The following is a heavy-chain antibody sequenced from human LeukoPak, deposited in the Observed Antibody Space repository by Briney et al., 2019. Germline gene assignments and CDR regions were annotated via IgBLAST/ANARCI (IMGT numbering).Heavy chain of an antibody. Sequence: SETLSLTCNVSGGSINTGDYYWTWIRQSPGKGLEWMGYTYYSGSTYYNPSLQSRLTISLDTSKNQFSLKLSSVTAEDTAVYYCAGGHMVRGVIMGFFGFDHWGQGALATVSS. D-gene: IGHD3-10*01. CDR2: TYYSGST. V-gene: IGHV4-30-4*01. J-gene: IGHJ4*02. CDR1: GGSINTGDYY. CDR3: AGGHMVRGVIMGFFGFDH.